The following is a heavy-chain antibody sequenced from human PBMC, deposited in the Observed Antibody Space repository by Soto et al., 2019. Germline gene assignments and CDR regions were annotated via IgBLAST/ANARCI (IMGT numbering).Heavy chain of an antibody. CDR3: ARRGASFDI. CDR2: IKSYGSSI. Sequence: EVQLVESGGGLVQPGGSLTLSCAASGFTFSNYWMHWVRQAPGKGLVWVARIKSYGSSINYADSVKGRFTISRDNAKNTLHLEMNSPIAEYTAVYYCARRGASFDIWGQGTMVTVSS. CDR1: GFTFSNYW. V-gene: IGHV3-74*01. J-gene: IGHJ3*02. D-gene: IGHD5-12*01.